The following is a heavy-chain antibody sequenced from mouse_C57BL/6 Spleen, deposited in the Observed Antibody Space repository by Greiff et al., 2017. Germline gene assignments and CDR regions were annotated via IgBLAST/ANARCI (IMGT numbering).Heavy chain of an antibody. J-gene: IGHJ2*01. Sequence: QVQLQQPGAELVKPGASVKVSCKASGYTFTSYWMHWVKQRPGQGLEWIGRIHPSDSDTNYNQKFKGKATFTVDKSSSTAYMQLSSLTSEDSAVYYCAISDYGNYGYFDYWGQGTTLTVSS. D-gene: IGHD2-1*01. CDR3: AISDYGNYGYFDY. CDR2: IHPSDSDT. V-gene: IGHV1-74*01. CDR1: GYTFTSYW.